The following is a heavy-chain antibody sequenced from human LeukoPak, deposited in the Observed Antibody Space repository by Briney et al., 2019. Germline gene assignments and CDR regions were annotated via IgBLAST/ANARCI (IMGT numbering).Heavy chain of an antibody. CDR2: INHSGST. D-gene: IGHD6-13*01. J-gene: IGHJ4*02. V-gene: IGHV4-34*01. CDR1: GGSISGYY. Sequence: PSETLSLTCTVSGGSISGYYWSWIRQPPGKGLEWIGEINHSGSTNYNPSLKSRVTISVDTSKNQFSLKLSSVTAADTAVYYCARGGNSSSYDYWGQGTLVTVSS. CDR3: ARGGNSSSYDY.